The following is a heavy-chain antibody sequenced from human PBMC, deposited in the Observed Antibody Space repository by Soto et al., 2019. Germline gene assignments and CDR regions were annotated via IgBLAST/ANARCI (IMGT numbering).Heavy chain of an antibody. CDR2: MNPNSGNT. CDR3: ARGLFVQCIAAAGKSYDY. J-gene: IGHJ4*02. CDR1: GYTFTSYD. V-gene: IGHV1-8*02. Sequence: ASVKVSCRASGYTFTSYDINWVRQATGQGIEWMGWMNPNSGNTGYAQKFQGRVTMTRNTSISTAYMELSSLRSEDTAVYYCARGLFVQCIAAAGKSYDYWGQGTLVTVSS. D-gene: IGHD6-13*01.